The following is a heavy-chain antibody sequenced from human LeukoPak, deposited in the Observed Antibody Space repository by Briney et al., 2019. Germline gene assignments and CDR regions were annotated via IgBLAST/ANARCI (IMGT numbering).Heavy chain of an antibody. CDR2: INWNGGST. Sequence: GGSLRLSCAASGFTFNDYGMSWVRQAPGKGLEWVSGINWNGGSTGYADSVKGRFTISRDNAKNSLYLQMNSLRVEDTALYFCARDGYNDFWSGYYRGYYYYYYMDVWGKGTTVTVSS. CDR1: GFTFNDYG. V-gene: IGHV3-20*04. CDR3: ARDGYNDFWSGYYRGYYYYYYMDV. D-gene: IGHD3-3*01. J-gene: IGHJ6*03.